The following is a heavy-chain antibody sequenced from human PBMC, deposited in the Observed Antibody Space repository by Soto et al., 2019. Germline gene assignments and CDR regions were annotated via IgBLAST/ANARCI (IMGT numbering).Heavy chain of an antibody. CDR3: ASRGVSGSGYYYYYYYGVDV. CDR1: GGTFSSYT. D-gene: IGHD3-22*01. V-gene: IGHV1-69*02. Sequence: GASVKVSCKASGGTFSSYTISWVRQAPGQGLEWMGRIIPILGIANYAQKFQGRVTITADKSTSTAYMELSSLRSEDTAVYYCASRGVSGSGYYYYYYYGVDVWGQGTTVTVSS. J-gene: IGHJ6*02. CDR2: IIPILGIA.